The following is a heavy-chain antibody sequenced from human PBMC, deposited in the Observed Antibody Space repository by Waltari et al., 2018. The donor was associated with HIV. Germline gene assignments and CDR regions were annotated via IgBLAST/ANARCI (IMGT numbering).Heavy chain of an antibody. Sequence: QVQLQESGPGLVKPSETLSLTCTVSGGSISSYYWSWIRQPPGKGLEWIGYIYYSGSTIYNPSLTSRVTISVDTSNDHFSLKLSSVTAADTAVYYCAGDVSSRMFDYWGQGTLVTVSS. J-gene: IGHJ4*02. CDR1: GGSISSYY. CDR3: AGDVSSRMFDY. D-gene: IGHD6-13*01. CDR2: IYYSGST. V-gene: IGHV4-59*01.